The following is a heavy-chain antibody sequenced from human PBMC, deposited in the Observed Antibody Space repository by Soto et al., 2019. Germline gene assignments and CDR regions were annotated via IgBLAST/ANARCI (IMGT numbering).Heavy chain of an antibody. J-gene: IGHJ4*02. V-gene: IGHV3-66*01. CDR2: IYSGGST. CDR1: GFTVSSNY. CDR3: ARGRGPDLAKDFGY. Sequence: GGSQRLSSAASGFTVSSNYMSWVRQAPGKGLEWVSVIYSGGSTYYADSVKGRFTISRDNSKNTLYLQMNSLRAEDTAVYYCARGRGPDLAKDFGYCGEGTLVTVSS. D-gene: IGHD3-10*01.